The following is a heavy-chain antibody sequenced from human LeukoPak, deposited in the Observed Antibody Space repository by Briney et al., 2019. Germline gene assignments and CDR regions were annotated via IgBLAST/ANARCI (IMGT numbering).Heavy chain of an antibody. V-gene: IGHV3-7*01. CDR3: ARDIGRVLTGTEIDY. CDR1: GFTFSSYW. D-gene: IGHD1/OR15-1a*01. CDR2: IKQDGSEK. J-gene: IGHJ4*02. Sequence: PGGSLRLSCAASGFTFSSYWMSWVRQAPGKGLEWVANIKQDGSEKYYVDSVKGRFTISRDNSKNTLYLQMNSLRAEDTAVYYCARDIGRVLTGTEIDYWGQGTLVTVSS.